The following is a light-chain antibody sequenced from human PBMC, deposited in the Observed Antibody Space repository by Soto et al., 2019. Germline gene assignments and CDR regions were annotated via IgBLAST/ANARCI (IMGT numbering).Light chain of an antibody. CDR3: QQRNSWPPTFT. V-gene: IGKV3-11*01. Sequence: IVLTQSPGTLSLSPGDRATLSCRASQSVGSFLAWYQQKPGQAPRLLIYDTSIRATGIPARFSGSGSGTDFTLTISSLEPEDFAVYYCQQRNSWPPTFTFGQGTRLEIK. CDR1: QSVGSF. CDR2: DTS. J-gene: IGKJ5*01.